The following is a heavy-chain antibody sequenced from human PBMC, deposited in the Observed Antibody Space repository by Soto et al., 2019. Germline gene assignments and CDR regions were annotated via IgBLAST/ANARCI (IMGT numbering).Heavy chain of an antibody. CDR2: ISAYNGNT. D-gene: IGHD3-3*01. Sequence: ASVKVSCKASGYTFTSYGISWVRQAPGQGLEWMGWISAYNGNTNYAQKLQGRVTMTTDTSTSTAYMELRSLRSDDTAVYYCARETKYYDFWSGPRAFDIRGQGTMVTVSS. CDR1: GYTFTSYG. CDR3: ARETKYYDFWSGPRAFDI. V-gene: IGHV1-18*01. J-gene: IGHJ3*02.